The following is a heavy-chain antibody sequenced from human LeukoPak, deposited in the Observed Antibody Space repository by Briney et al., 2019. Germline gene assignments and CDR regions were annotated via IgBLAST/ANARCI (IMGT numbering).Heavy chain of an antibody. Sequence: PSETLSLTCAVHGGSFSGYYWSWIRQPAGKGLEWIGRIYTSGSTNYNPSLKSRVTISVDTSKNQFSLKLSSVTAADTAVYYCARAGYCSSTSCYTGGYYFDYWGQGTLVTVSS. CDR1: GGSFSGYY. CDR3: ARAGYCSSTSCYTGGYYFDY. V-gene: IGHV4-59*10. D-gene: IGHD2-2*02. CDR2: IYTSGST. J-gene: IGHJ4*02.